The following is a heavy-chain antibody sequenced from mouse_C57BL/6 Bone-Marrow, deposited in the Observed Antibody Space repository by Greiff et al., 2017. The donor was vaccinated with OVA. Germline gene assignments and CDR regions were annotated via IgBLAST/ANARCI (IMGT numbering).Heavy chain of an antibody. CDR1: GFTFSDYY. CDR3: ARQVITTVVATPNWYFDV. D-gene: IGHD1-1*01. J-gene: IGHJ1*03. V-gene: IGHV5-12*01. Sequence: EVQLQESGGGLVQPGGSLKLSCAASGFTFSDYYMYWVRQTPEKRLEWVAYISNGGGSTYYPDTVKGRFTISRDNAKNTLYLQMSRLKSEDTAMYYCARQVITTVVATPNWYFDVWGTGTTVTVSS. CDR2: ISNGGGST.